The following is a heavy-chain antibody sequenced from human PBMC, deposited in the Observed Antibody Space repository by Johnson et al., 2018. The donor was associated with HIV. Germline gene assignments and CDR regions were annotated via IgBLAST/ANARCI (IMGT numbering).Heavy chain of an antibody. V-gene: IGHV3-7*04. D-gene: IGHD2-2*01. CDR1: GFSVSSNY. J-gene: IGHJ3*02. Sequence: VQLVESGGGLVQPGGSLRLSCSASGFSVSSNYMSWVRQAPGKGLEWVTNIKQDGSEKYYVDSVKGGFTISRDNAKNYLYLQMNSLRAEDTALYFCARVAVSTAAGGVPLDIWGPGTMVTVSS. CDR3: ARVAVSTAAGGVPLDI. CDR2: IKQDGSEK.